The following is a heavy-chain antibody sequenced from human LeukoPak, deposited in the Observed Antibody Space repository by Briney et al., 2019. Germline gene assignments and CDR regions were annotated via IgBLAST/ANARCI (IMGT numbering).Heavy chain of an antibody. CDR1: GFTFSSYA. J-gene: IGHJ4*02. CDR2: ISGSGGST. CDR3: AKQLAARYFDY. V-gene: IGHV3-23*01. D-gene: IGHD6-6*01. Sequence: GGSLRLSCAASGFTFSSYAMRWVRQAPGKGLEWVSAISGSGGSTYYADSAKGRFTISRDNSKNTLYLQMNSLRAEDTAVYYCAKQLAARYFDYWGQGTLVTVSS.